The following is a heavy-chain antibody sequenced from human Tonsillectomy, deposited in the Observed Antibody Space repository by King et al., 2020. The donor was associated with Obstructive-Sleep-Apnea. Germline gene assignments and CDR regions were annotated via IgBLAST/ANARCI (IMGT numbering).Heavy chain of an antibody. Sequence: VQLVESGAEVKKPGESLKISCKSSGYNFDRHWIAWVRQMPGKGLEWMGIIYAGDSDSRYSPSFQGRGTISVDRSINSAFLQWRSLKASDSAIYYCARAYAPNCTSATCYDYYSGLDVCGLGTTVTGSS. CDR3: ARAYAPNCTSATCYDYYSGLDV. CDR1: GYNFDRHW. J-gene: IGHJ6*02. D-gene: IGHD2-2*01. CDR2: IYAGDSDS. V-gene: IGHV5-51*01.